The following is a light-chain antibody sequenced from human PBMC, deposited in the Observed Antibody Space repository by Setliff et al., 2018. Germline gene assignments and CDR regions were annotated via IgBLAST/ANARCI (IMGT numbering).Light chain of an antibody. Sequence: QSALTQPRSVSGSPGQSVTISCTGTSSDVGGYNYVSWYQQHPGKAPKLIIYDVSKRPSGVPDRFSGSKSGNTASLTISGLQAEDEADYYCCSYAGSYTSPYVFGTGTKVTV. CDR3: CSYAGSYTSPYV. V-gene: IGLV2-11*01. CDR2: DVS. J-gene: IGLJ1*01. CDR1: SSDVGGYNY.